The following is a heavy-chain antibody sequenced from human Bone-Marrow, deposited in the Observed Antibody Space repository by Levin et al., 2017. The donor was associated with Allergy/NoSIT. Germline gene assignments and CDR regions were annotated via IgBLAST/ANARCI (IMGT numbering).Heavy chain of an antibody. CDR2: INPASGAT. Sequence: ASVKVSCTTSGYTFNDYHIDWIRQAPGQGPVWVGNINPASGATNYAQMFQDRVTMTRDTSLRTVYTELRSLKSDDTAVYYCTRGGYSSSWDSNNWFAPWGQGTLVTVSS. J-gene: IGHJ5*02. CDR1: GYTFNDYH. V-gene: IGHV1-2*02. D-gene: IGHD6-13*01. CDR3: TRGGYSSSWDSNNWFAP.